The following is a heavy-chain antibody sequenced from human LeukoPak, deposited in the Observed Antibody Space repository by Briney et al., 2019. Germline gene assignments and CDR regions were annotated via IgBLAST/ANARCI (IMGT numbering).Heavy chain of an antibody. CDR2: IFPSSDEI. Sequence: GGSLRLSCAASGFTFSTFAMIWVRQPPGKGLEWVSSIFPSSDEIHYADSVRGRFTISRDNSKSTLSLQMNSLGAEDTAVYYCAKAASSSWSNWFDPWGQGTLVTVSS. CDR3: AKAASSSWSNWFDP. V-gene: IGHV3-23*01. D-gene: IGHD6-13*01. CDR1: GFTFSTFA. J-gene: IGHJ5*02.